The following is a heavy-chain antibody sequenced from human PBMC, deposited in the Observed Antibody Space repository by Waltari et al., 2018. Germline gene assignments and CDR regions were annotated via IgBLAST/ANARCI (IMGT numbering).Heavy chain of an antibody. Sequence: EVQLVQSGAEVKKPGATVKISCKASGYTFTDYYLHWVHPAPGKGLEWMGRVDPEDGETIYAEKFQGRVTITADTSTDTAYMELSSLRSEDTAVYYCATDRWELLSEYYFDYWGQGTLVTVSS. J-gene: IGHJ4*02. V-gene: IGHV1-69-2*01. CDR1: GYTFTDYY. CDR2: VDPEDGET. CDR3: ATDRWELLSEYYFDY. D-gene: IGHD1-26*01.